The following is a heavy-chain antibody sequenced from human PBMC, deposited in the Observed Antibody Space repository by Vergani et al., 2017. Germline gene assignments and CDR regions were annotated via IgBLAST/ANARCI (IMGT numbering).Heavy chain of an antibody. J-gene: IGHJ4*02. CDR1: GYTFTNYG. D-gene: IGHD2-2*01. CDR3: ARDRSIVDCSSTSCYAYFDY. V-gene: IGHV1-18*01. CDR2: ISAYNGNT. Sequence: QVQLVQSRAEVKKPGASVKVSCKASGYTFTNYGINWVRQAPGQGLEWMGWISAYNGNTNYAQKLQGRVTMTTDTSTSTAYMELRSLRSDDTAVYYCARDRSIVDCSSTSCYAYFDYWGQGTLVTVSS.